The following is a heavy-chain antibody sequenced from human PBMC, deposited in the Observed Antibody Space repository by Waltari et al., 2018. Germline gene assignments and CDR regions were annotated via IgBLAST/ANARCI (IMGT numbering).Heavy chain of an antibody. Sequence: VQLVQSGAEVYKPGSSAKVSCKASGGTFANYFVAWVRQAPGQGLEWRGVLLPSVGNPKFAQKFRDRLSITNDYAKDMVSMERSGLTSEDTAVYYCVTAATDLVAARRGYYYYYGMDLWGQGTSVTVSS. V-gene: IGHV1-69*05. J-gene: IGHJ6*02. CDR3: VTAATDLVAARRGYYYYYGMDL. CDR1: GGTFANYF. CDR2: LLPSVGNP. D-gene: IGHD2-21*01.